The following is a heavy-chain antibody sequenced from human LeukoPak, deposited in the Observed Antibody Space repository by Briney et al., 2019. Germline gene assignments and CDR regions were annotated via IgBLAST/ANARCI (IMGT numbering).Heavy chain of an antibody. CDR3: ARGLGYYHDSSGYYYRNYFDY. J-gene: IGHJ4*02. D-gene: IGHD3-22*01. V-gene: IGHV4-34*01. CDR1: GGSFSGYY. Sequence: PSETLSLTCAVYGGSFSGYYWSWIRQPPGKGLEWIGEINHSGSTNYNPSLKSRVTISVDTSKNQFSLKLSSVTAADTAVYYCARGLGYYHDSSGYYYRNYFDYWGQGTLVTVSS. CDR2: INHSGST.